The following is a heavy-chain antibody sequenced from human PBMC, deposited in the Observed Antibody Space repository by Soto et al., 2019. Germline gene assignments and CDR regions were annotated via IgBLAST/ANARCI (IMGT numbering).Heavy chain of an antibody. Sequence: QVQLVESGGGVVQPGRSLRLSCAASGFTFSNYGMHWVRQAPGKGLEWVAVISYHGSDKYYADSVKGRFTISRDNSKNTLYLQMHSLRAEDKAVYYCAKYHLTTKVTTVGYWGQGTLVTVSS. CDR2: ISYHGSDK. CDR3: AKYHLTTKVTTVGY. V-gene: IGHV3-30*18. J-gene: IGHJ4*02. CDR1: GFTFSNYG. D-gene: IGHD4-17*01.